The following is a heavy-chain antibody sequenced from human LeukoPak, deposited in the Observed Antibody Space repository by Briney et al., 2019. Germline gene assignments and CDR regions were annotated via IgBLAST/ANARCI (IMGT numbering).Heavy chain of an antibody. J-gene: IGHJ5*02. CDR1: GYTFNTYG. Sequence: ASVKVSCKASGYTFNTYGINWVRQAPGQGLEWMGWISAYNGNTNYAQNFQGRITLTTDTSTSTAYMELTSLRFDDTAVYYCARDGRQWVPLNWFDPWGQGTLDIVSS. CDR2: ISAYNGNT. V-gene: IGHV1-18*04. CDR3: ARDGRQWVPLNWFDP. D-gene: IGHD6-19*01.